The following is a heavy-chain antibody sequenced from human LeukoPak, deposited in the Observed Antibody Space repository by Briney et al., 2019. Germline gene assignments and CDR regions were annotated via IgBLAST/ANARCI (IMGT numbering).Heavy chain of an antibody. V-gene: IGHV4-59*01. Sequence: ASETLSLTCTVSGGSISSYYWSWIRQPPGKGLEWIGYIYYSGSTNYNPSLKSRVTISVDTSKNQFSLKLSSVTAADTAVYYCARGDIVVVPAAVHFDYWGQGTLVTVSS. J-gene: IGHJ4*02. CDR1: GGSISSYY. CDR2: IYYSGST. CDR3: ARGDIVVVPAAVHFDY. D-gene: IGHD2-2*01.